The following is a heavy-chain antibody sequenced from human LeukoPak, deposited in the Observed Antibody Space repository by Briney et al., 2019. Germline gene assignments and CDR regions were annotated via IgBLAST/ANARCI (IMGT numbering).Heavy chain of an antibody. CDR3: ARIARDYFDY. D-gene: IGHD6-13*01. V-gene: IGHV4-31*03. CDR1: GGSISSGGYY. CDR2: IYYSGST. J-gene: IGHJ4*02. Sequence: PSQTLSLACTVSGGSISSGGYYWSWIRQHPGKGLEWIGYIYYSGSTYYNPSLKSRVTISVDTSKNQFSLKLSSVTAADTAVYYCARIARDYFDYWGQGTLVTVSS.